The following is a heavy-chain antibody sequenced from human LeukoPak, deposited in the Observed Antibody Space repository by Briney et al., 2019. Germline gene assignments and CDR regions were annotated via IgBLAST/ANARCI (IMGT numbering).Heavy chain of an antibody. Sequence: GGSLRLSCTVSGFTVSSNSMSWVRQAPGKGLEWVSFIYSGTIHYSDSVKGRFTISRDNSKNTLYLQMNSLRAEDTAVYYCAREPSSGYLRFEYWGQGTLVTVSS. D-gene: IGHD3-22*01. J-gene: IGHJ4*02. CDR1: GFTVSSNS. CDR2: IYSGTI. CDR3: AREPSSGYLRFEY. V-gene: IGHV3-53*01.